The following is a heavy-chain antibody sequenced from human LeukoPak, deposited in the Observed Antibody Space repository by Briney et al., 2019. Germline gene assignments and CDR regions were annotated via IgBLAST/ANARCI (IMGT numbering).Heavy chain of an antibody. CDR1: VYTFNNFF. Sequence: ASVTVSCKASVYTFNNFFISWVRQAPGQGLEWVGWISPHSHTTHYAEKFQGRVTMTTDTSTITVYMELRSLRSDDTAVYFCDRGQTLYYWGQGTPVTVSS. CDR3: DRGQTLYY. CDR2: ISPHSHTT. V-gene: IGHV1-18*01. D-gene: IGHD2/OR15-2a*01. J-gene: IGHJ4*02.